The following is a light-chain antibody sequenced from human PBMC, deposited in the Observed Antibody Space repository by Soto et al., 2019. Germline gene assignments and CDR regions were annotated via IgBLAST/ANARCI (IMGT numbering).Light chain of an antibody. CDR2: WAS. Sequence: DRVLTPSPDSLDVSLDERATINCKSSQIVLYSSNNKLAWYQQKPGQPPKLLIYWASTRESGVPDRFSGSGSGTDFTLASCSLQSEDVAVYFCQQFYSFPLTFGPGAKVYIK. J-gene: IGKJ3*01. CDR1: QIVLYSSNNK. CDR3: QQFYSFPLT. V-gene: IGKV4-1*01.